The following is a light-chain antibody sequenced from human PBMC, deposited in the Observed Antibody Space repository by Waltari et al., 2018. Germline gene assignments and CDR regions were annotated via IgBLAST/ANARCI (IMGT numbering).Light chain of an antibody. CDR1: SSNIATNP. V-gene: IGLV1-44*01. CDR2: TNN. Sequence: QSLLTQPPSTSGTPGQRVTISCSGSSSNIATNPVNWYQQFPGTAPNLLIYTNNHRPSGGPDRFSGSKAGTSASLAISGLQLEDEADFYCASWDDSLKGWVFGGGTKVTVL. CDR3: ASWDDSLKGWV. J-gene: IGLJ3*02.